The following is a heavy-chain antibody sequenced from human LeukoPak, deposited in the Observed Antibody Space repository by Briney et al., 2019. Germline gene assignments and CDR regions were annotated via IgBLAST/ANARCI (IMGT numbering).Heavy chain of an antibody. V-gene: IGHV3-74*01. J-gene: IGHJ5*02. CDR2: IYTDGSST. D-gene: IGHD6-19*01. CDR1: GFPFSNYW. CDR3: ARTFGSGRYPGDWFDP. Sequence: GGSLRLSCAASGFPFSNYWMHWVRQGPGKGLEWVSRIYTDGSSTTYADSVKGRFTISRDNAKNTLYLQMSSLRAEDTAVYYCARTFGSGRYPGDWFDPWGQGTLVTVSS.